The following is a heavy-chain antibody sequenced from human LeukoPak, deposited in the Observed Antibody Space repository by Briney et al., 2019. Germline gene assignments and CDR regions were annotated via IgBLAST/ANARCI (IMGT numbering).Heavy chain of an antibody. V-gene: IGHV3-23*01. CDR3: AKDGTWIQLWFDY. CDR2: VSGSGGST. CDR1: GFTFSSYA. Sequence: PGGSLRLSCAASGFTFSSYAMSWVRQAPGKGLEWVSDVSGSGGSTYYADSVKGRFTISRDNSKNTLYLQMNSLRAEDTAVYYCAKDGTWIQLWFDYWGQGTLVTVSS. D-gene: IGHD5-18*01. J-gene: IGHJ4*02.